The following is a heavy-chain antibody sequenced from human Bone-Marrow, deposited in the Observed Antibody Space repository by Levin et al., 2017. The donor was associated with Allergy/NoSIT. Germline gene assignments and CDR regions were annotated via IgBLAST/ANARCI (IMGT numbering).Heavy chain of an antibody. V-gene: IGHV3-21*01. CDR3: ARVGYSYGYFDDY. Sequence: GESLKISCAASGFTFSSYSMNWVRQAPGKGLEWVSSISSSSSYIYYADSVKGRFTISRDNAKNSLYLQMNSLRAEDTAVYYCARVGYSYGYFDDYWGQGTLVTVSS. D-gene: IGHD5-18*01. CDR1: GFTFSSYS. CDR2: ISSSSSYI. J-gene: IGHJ4*02.